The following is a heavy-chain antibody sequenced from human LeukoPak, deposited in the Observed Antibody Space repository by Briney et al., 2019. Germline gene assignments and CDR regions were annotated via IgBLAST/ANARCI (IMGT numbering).Heavy chain of an antibody. V-gene: IGHV4-34*01. Sequence: PSETLSLTCAVYGGSFSGYYWSWIRQPPGKGLEWIGEINHSGSTNYNPSLKSRVTISVDTSKNQFSLKLSSVTAADTAVYYYARVSATVVTGGLDYWGQGTLVTVSS. D-gene: IGHD4-23*01. CDR1: GGSFSGYY. CDR3: ARVSATVVTGGLDY. J-gene: IGHJ4*02. CDR2: INHSGST.